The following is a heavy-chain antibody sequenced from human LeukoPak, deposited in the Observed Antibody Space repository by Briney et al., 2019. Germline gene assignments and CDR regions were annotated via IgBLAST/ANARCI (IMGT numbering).Heavy chain of an antibody. Sequence: GGSLRLSCAASGFIFSNAWMIWVRQAPGKGLEWVGRTKSKADGGTTDYAAPVKGRFTISRDDSKNTLYLQMNNLKTEDTAVYYCTTDPEVGATPFYYFDYWGQGTLVTVSS. D-gene: IGHD1-26*01. CDR2: TKSKADGGTT. CDR1: GFIFSNAW. J-gene: IGHJ4*02. V-gene: IGHV3-15*01. CDR3: TTDPEVGATPFYYFDY.